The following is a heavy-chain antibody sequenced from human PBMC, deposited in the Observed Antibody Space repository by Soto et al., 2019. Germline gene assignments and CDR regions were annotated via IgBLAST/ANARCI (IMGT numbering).Heavy chain of an antibody. D-gene: IGHD3-22*01. Sequence: GGSLRLSCAASGFTFSNAWINWVRQAPGKGLEWVCRVKSKTHVGTTDYADPVKGRSAISSDDSNNMVYLQMNSLKIEDTAFYYCTTDSYTTIIIVRFDYWGHGTLVTVSS. J-gene: IGHJ4*01. CDR2: VKSKTHVGTT. CDR3: TTDSYTTIIIVRFDY. CDR1: GFTFSNAW. V-gene: IGHV3-15*07.